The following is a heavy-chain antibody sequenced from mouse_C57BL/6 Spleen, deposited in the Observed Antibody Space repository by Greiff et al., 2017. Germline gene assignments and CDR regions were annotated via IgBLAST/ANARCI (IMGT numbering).Heavy chain of an antibody. D-gene: IGHD2-1*01. CDR1: GFTFSDYY. J-gene: IGHJ2*01. CDR3: ARDIREDYGNYEGYFDY. V-gene: IGHV5-16*01. Sequence: EVQGVESEGGLVQPGSSMKLSCTASGFTFSDYYMAWVRQVPEKGLEWVANINYDGSSTYYLDSLKSRFIISRDNAKNILYLQMSSLKSEDTATXYCARDIREDYGNYEGYFDYWGQGTTLTVSS. CDR2: INYDGSST.